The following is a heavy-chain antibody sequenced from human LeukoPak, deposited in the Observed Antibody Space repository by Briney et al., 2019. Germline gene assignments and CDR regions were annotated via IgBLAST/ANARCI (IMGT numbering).Heavy chain of an antibody. V-gene: IGHV4-59*03. CDR2: TYYSGT. CDR3: AGKRRDSEWDY. Sequence: PSETLSLTCTVSGASISSYFWSWIRQPPGKGLEWIGYTYYSGTNYNPSLQSRVTISRDTSKNQFSLKLSSVTAADTAVYYCAGKRRDSEWDYWGQGTLVTVSS. CDR1: GASISSYF. D-gene: IGHD2-21*02. J-gene: IGHJ4*02.